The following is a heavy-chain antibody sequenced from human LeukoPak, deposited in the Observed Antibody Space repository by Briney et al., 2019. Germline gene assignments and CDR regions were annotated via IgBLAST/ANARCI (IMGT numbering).Heavy chain of an antibody. Sequence: PGRSLRLSCAASGFTFSSYAMHWVRQAPGKGLEWVAVIPYDGSNKYYADSVKGRFTISRDNSKNTLYLQMNSLRAEDTAVYYCARGKAGRTEFDYWGQGTLVTVSS. CDR3: ARGKAGRTEFDY. J-gene: IGHJ4*02. D-gene: IGHD2-8*02. CDR2: IPYDGSNK. CDR1: GFTFSSYA. V-gene: IGHV3-30-3*01.